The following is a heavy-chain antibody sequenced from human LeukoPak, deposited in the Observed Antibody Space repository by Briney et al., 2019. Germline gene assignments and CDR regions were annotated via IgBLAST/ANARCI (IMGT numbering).Heavy chain of an antibody. CDR2: ISSSSSTI. Sequence: GGSLRLSCAASGFTFSSYSMNWVRQAPGKGLEWVSYISSSSSTIYYADSVKGRFTISRDTASNTMHLEMNNLRIEDTAVYYCMRDYMGWFDPWGQGSLVTVSS. V-gene: IGHV3-48*01. D-gene: IGHD3-10*01. CDR3: MRDYMGWFDP. J-gene: IGHJ5*02. CDR1: GFTFSSYS.